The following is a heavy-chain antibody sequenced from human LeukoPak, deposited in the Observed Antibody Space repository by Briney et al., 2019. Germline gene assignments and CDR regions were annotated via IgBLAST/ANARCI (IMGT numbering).Heavy chain of an antibody. CDR1: GYTFTSYG. J-gene: IGHJ3*02. CDR2: ISAYNGNT. Sequence: ASVKVSCKASGYTFTSYGISWVRQAPGQGLEWMGWISAYNGNTNYAQKLQGRVTMTTDTSTSTAYMELRSLRSDDTAAYYCVLDIVVVPAADDAFDIWGQGTMVTVSS. V-gene: IGHV1-18*01. CDR3: VLDIVVVPAADDAFDI. D-gene: IGHD2-2*03.